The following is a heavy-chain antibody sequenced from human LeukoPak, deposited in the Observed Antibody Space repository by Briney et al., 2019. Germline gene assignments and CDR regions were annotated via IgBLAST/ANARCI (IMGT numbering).Heavy chain of an antibody. CDR2: ISRRGRTI. CDR3: ARDSGGHNYALDGFDI. J-gene: IGHJ3*02. V-gene: IGHV3-48*03. Sequence: PGGSLRLSCAASGFTFSTSEMNWVRQAPGKGLAWISYISRRGRTIFYADSVKGRFIISRDNAKNSLYLQMNSLRAEDTAVYYCARDSGGHNYALDGFDIWGQGTMVTVSS. D-gene: IGHD5-24*01. CDR1: GFTFSTSE.